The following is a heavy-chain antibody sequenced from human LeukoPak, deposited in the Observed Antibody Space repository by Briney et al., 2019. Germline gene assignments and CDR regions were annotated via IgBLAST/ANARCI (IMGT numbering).Heavy chain of an antibody. CDR2: INHSGST. D-gene: IGHD6-19*01. V-gene: IGHV4-34*01. J-gene: IGHJ3*02. CDR3: AREGQWLARRAFDI. Sequence: SETLSLTCAVYGGSFSGYYWSWIRQPPGKGLEWIGEINHSGSTNYNPSLKSRVTISVDTSKNQFSLKLSSVTAADTAVYYCAREGQWLARRAFDIWGQGTMVTVSS. CDR1: GGSFSGYY.